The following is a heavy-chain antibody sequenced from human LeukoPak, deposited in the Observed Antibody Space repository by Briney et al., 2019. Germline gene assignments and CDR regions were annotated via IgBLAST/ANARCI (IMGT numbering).Heavy chain of an antibody. V-gene: IGHV3-9*03. CDR1: GFIFDDYA. Sequence: GGSLRLSCAVSGFIFDDYAMYWVRQAPGKGLEWVSGISWNSGSIGYADSVKGRFTISRDNAKNSLYLQMNSLRAEDMALYYCAKGLYSNLLGFDYCGQGTLVTVSS. D-gene: IGHD4-11*01. CDR2: ISWNSGSI. CDR3: AKGLYSNLLGFDY. J-gene: IGHJ4*02.